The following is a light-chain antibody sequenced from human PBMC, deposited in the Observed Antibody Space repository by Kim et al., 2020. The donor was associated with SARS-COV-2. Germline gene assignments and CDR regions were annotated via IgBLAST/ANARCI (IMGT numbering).Light chain of an antibody. CDR2: GAS. J-gene: IGKJ2*01. Sequence: SASVGDRVTITCRASQDIRHYLVWIQQKPGKGPKSLIYGASRLLSGVPSNFSGSGSGTDFTLVINSLQPDDFATYYCQQYENYPRTFGQGTKLEI. CDR3: QQYENYPRT. V-gene: IGKV1-16*02. CDR1: QDIRHY.